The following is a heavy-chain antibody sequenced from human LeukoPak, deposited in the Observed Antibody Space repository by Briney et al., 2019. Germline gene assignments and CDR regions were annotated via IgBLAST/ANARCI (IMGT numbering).Heavy chain of an antibody. Sequence: GGSLRLSCAASGFTFSSFAINWVRQAPGKGLEWVSAISGSGGSTYYADSVKGRFTISRDNSKNTLYLQMNSLRAEDTAVYYCAKVYDSSGYYPEYFQHWGQGTLVTVSS. D-gene: IGHD3-22*01. V-gene: IGHV3-23*01. CDR3: AKVYDSSGYYPEYFQH. J-gene: IGHJ1*01. CDR1: GFTFSSFA. CDR2: ISGSGGST.